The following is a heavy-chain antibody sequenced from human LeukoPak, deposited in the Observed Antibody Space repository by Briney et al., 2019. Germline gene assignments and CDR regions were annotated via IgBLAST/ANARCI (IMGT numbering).Heavy chain of an antibody. Sequence: GRSLRLSCAASGFTFSSYGMHWVRQAPGKGLEWVSSISSSSSYIYYADSVKGRFTISRDNAKNSLYLQMNSLRAEDTAVYYCARVPAAVYYYMDVWGKGTTVTVSS. V-gene: IGHV3-21*01. CDR2: ISSSSSYI. CDR3: ARVPAAVYYYMDV. J-gene: IGHJ6*03. D-gene: IGHD2-2*01. CDR1: GFTFSSYG.